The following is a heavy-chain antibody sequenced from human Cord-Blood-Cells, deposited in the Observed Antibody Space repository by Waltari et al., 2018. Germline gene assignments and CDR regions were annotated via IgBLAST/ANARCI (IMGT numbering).Heavy chain of an antibody. CDR2: INHSGST. CDR1: GGSFSGYY. CDR3: ASGEGSGSYFDP. D-gene: IGHD3-10*01. Sequence: QVQLQQWGAGLLKPSETLSLTCAVYGGSFSGYYWSWIRQPSGKGLEWIGEINHSGSTNYNPSLKSRVTISVDTSKNQFSLKLSSVTAADTAVYYCASGEGSGSYFDPWGQGTLVTVSS. J-gene: IGHJ5*02. V-gene: IGHV4-34*01.